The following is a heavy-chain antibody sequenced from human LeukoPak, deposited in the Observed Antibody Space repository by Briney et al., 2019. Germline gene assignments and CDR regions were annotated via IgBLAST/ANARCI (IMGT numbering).Heavy chain of an antibody. CDR1: GDSISNSNW. CDR2: VYPGGST. J-gene: IGHJ4*02. CDR3: GTTEHDSGDY. Sequence: PSETLSLTCAVSGDSISNSNWWTWIRQPPGNGLEWIGEVYPGGSTNYSPSLKSRVTISVDKSKNQFSLTLSSVTAADTALYFCGTTEHDSGDYWGQGTLVTVSS. V-gene: IGHV4-4*02. D-gene: IGHD6-25*01.